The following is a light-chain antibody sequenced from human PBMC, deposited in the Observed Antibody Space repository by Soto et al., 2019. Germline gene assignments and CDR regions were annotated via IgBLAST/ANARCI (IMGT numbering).Light chain of an antibody. Sequence: QSVLTQPPSVSGAPGQRVTISCTGSSSNIGAGYDVHWYQQLPGTAPKLLIYGNSNRPSGVPDRFSGSKSGTSASLAITELQAEDEADYYCQSYDSSLSVSYVFGTGTKVTVL. CDR3: QSYDSSLSVSYV. CDR2: GNS. V-gene: IGLV1-40*01. CDR1: SSNIGAGYD. J-gene: IGLJ1*01.